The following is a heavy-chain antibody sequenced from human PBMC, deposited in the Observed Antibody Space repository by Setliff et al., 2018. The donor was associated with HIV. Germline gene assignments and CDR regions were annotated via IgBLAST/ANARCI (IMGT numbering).Heavy chain of an antibody. J-gene: IGHJ6*03. Sequence: ASVKVSCKSSGDTFNRFAFNWVRQAPGQGLEWLGGIIPIFHSANYAPRFQGRVTITADESTNTTYMELSSLRSEDTAVYFCARTREIHYYCYMDVWGGGTTVTVSS. CDR1: GDTFNRFA. CDR3: ARTREIHYYCYMDV. CDR2: IIPIFHSA. V-gene: IGHV1-69*13.